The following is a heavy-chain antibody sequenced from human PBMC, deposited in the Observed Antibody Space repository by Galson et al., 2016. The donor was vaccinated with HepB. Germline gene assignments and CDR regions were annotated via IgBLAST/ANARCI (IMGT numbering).Heavy chain of an antibody. CDR1: GASISNYH. Sequence: SETLSLTCTVSGASISNYHWTWIRQPAGKGLEWIGHVYRSGSTNYNPSLKSRVTISLDSSMDQFSLRLNSVTAADTAVYYCAGGVPFSAPVSVYFFDFWGQGNLVSVSS. CDR3: AGGVPFSAPVSVYFFDF. V-gene: IGHV4-4*07. CDR2: VYRSGST. J-gene: IGHJ4*02. D-gene: IGHD3-10*01.